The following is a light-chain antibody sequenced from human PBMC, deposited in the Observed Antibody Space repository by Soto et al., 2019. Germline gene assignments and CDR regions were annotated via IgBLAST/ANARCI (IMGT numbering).Light chain of an antibody. V-gene: IGLV2-14*01. J-gene: IGLJ2*01. CDR2: DVS. CDR1: SSDVGGYNY. CDR3: SSYASSFPLV. Sequence: QSVLTQPASMSGSPGQSITISCTGTSSDVGGYNYVSWYQQHPGKAPKLIIYDVSHRPSGVSHRFSGSKSGSTACLTLSGIQAEDEADYYCSSYASSFPLVFGVGTKLTVL.